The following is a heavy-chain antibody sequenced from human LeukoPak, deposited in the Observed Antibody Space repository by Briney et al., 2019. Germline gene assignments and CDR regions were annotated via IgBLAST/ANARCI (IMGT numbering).Heavy chain of an antibody. CDR1: GYTFTSYD. CDR3: ARGPLFYAGRSGWYVGYNY. D-gene: IGHD6-19*01. J-gene: IGHJ4*02. CDR2: MNPNSGNT. V-gene: IGHV1-8*01. Sequence: ASVKVSCKASGYTFTSYDINWVRQATGQGLEWMGWMNPNSGNTGYAQKFQGRVTMTRNTSISTAYMELSSLRSEDTAVYYCARGPLFYAGRSGWYVGYNYWGQGTLDTVSS.